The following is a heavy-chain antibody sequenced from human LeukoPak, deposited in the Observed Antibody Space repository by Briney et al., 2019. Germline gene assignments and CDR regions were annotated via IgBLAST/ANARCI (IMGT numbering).Heavy chain of an antibody. CDR2: ISGSGGST. Sequence: GGSLRLSCAASGFTFSSYAMSWVRQAPGKGLEWVSAISGSGGSTYYADSVKGRFTISRDNSKNTLYLQMNSLRAEDTAVYYCARWLGTYYYGSGSLYFDYWGQGTLVTVSS. J-gene: IGHJ4*02. CDR1: GFTFSSYA. V-gene: IGHV3-23*01. CDR3: ARWLGTYYYGSGSLYFDY. D-gene: IGHD3-10*01.